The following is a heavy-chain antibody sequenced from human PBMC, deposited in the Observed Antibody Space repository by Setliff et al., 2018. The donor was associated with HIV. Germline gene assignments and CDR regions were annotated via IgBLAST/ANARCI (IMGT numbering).Heavy chain of an antibody. V-gene: IGHV3-30-3*01. Sequence: LSLSCAASGFTFSYAMHWVRQAPGKGLEWVAVISYDGSNKYYADSVKGRFTISRDNSKNTVYLQMNSLRAEDTAVYYCARGDTAMVTIDYWGQGTLVTVSS. CDR1: GFTFSYA. CDR2: ISYDGSNK. CDR3: ARGDTAMVTIDY. D-gene: IGHD5-18*01. J-gene: IGHJ4*02.